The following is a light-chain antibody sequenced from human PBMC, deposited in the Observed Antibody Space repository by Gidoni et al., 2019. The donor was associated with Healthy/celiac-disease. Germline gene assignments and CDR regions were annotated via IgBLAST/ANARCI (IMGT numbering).Light chain of an antibody. Sequence: EIVLTQSPGTLSLSPGERATRSCRASQSVSSSYLAWYQQKPGQAPRLLIYGASSRATGIPDRFSGSGSGTDFTLTISRLEPEDFAVYYCQQYGSSPQYTFGQGTKLEIK. CDR1: QSVSSSY. V-gene: IGKV3-20*01. CDR3: QQYGSSPQYT. CDR2: GAS. J-gene: IGKJ2*01.